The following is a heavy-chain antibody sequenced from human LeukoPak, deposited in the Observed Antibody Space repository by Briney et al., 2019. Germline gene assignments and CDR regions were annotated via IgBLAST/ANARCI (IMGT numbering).Heavy chain of an antibody. Sequence: SETLSLTCTVSGGSISSSSYYWGWIRQPPGKGLEWIGSIYYSGSTYYNPSLKSRVTISVDTSKNQFSLKLSSVTAADTAVYYCARHETYYDILTGYNWFDPWGQRTLVTVSS. D-gene: IGHD3-9*01. V-gene: IGHV4-39*01. CDR2: IYYSGST. CDR1: GGSISSSSYY. CDR3: ARHETYYDILTGYNWFDP. J-gene: IGHJ5*02.